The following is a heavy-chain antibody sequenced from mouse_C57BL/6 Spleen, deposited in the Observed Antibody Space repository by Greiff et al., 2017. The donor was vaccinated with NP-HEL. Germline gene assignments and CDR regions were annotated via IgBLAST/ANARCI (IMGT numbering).Heavy chain of an antibody. CDR1: GYTFTSYW. CDR2: IDPNSGGT. CDR3: ASWATVVATGGYFDY. V-gene: IGHV1-72*01. D-gene: IGHD1-1*01. Sequence: VQLQQPGAELVKPGASVKLSCKASGYTFTSYWMHWVKQRPGRGLEWIGRIDPNSGGTKYNEKFKSKATLTVDKPSSTAYMQLSSLTSEDSAVYYGASWATVVATGGYFDYWGQGTTLTVSS. J-gene: IGHJ2*01.